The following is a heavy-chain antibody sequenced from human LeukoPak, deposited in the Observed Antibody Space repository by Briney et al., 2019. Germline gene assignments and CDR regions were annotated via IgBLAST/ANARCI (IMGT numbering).Heavy chain of an antibody. CDR2: ISHDGGNK. D-gene: IGHD2-21*02. CDR1: GFTLSRHP. CDR3: AKPGVAYCGGDCYSGASDWFDP. V-gene: IGHV3-30*04. Sequence: GGSLRLSCAASGFTLSRHPIFWVRQAPGKGLEWVAVISHDGGNKYYTDSVKGRFTVSRDNSKNTLYLQMNSLRAEDTAVYYCAKPGVAYCGGDCYSGASDWFDPWGQGTLVTVSS. J-gene: IGHJ5*02.